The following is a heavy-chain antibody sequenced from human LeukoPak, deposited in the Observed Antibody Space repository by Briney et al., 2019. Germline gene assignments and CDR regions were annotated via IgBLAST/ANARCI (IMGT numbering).Heavy chain of an antibody. CDR1: GDSIASSGYS. CDR2: IHQSGST. J-gene: IGHJ3*02. CDR3: ARVVIVVATEENDAFDI. Sequence: SETLSLTCAVSGDSIASSGYSWGWIRQPPGKGLEWIANIHQSGSTYHNPSLRSRVTISVDTYKNQFSLKLSSVTAADTAVYYCARVVIVVATEENDAFDIWGQGRMVIVSS. V-gene: IGHV4-38-2*01. D-gene: IGHD2-21*02.